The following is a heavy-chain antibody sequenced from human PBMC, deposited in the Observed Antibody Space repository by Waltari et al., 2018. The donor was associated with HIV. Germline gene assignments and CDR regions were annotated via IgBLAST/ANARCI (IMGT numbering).Heavy chain of an antibody. CDR3: AREGATSGSYYFDY. V-gene: IGHV3-74*01. CDR2: INGDGGRT. Sequence: EVQLVESGGGLVQPGGSLRLSFAASGFTLRSYSMHWVRQAQGKGLVWVSRINGDGGRTRFADSLKGRFTISRDNAKNTLYLHMNSLTAEDTAVYYCAREGATSGSYYFDYWGQGTLVTVSS. J-gene: IGHJ4*02. CDR1: GFTLRSYS. D-gene: IGHD1-26*01.